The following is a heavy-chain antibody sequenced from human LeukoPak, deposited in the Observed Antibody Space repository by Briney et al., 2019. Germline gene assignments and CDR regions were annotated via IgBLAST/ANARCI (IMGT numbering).Heavy chain of an antibody. CDR1: GGSFSGYY. Sequence: SETLSLTCAVYGGSFSGYYWSWIRQPPGKGLEWIGEINHSGSTNYNPSLKSRVTISVDTSKNQFSLKLSSVTAADTAVYYCARGYSSSWYYFDYWGQGTLVTVSS. CDR3: ARGYSSSWYYFDY. V-gene: IGHV4-34*01. J-gene: IGHJ4*02. D-gene: IGHD6-13*01. CDR2: INHSGST.